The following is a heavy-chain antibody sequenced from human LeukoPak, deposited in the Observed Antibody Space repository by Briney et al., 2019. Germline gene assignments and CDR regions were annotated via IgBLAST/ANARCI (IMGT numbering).Heavy chain of an antibody. CDR3: ATFGIKNWFDP. CDR2: IHYRGST. Sequence: SETLSLICSVSGGSINRDYWSWIRQSPGKGLEWIGYIHYRGSTNYNPSLKSRVTMSVDTSRRHFSLKLTSVTAADSAIYYCATFGIKNWFDPWGQGTLVAVSS. CDR1: GGSINRDY. D-gene: IGHD1-14*01. V-gene: IGHV4-59*01. J-gene: IGHJ5*02.